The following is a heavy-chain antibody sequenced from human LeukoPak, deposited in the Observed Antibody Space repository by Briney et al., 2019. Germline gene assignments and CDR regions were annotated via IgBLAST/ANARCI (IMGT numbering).Heavy chain of an antibody. CDR1: GGSLSGDY. V-gene: IGHV4-59*01. CDR3: ARTNAFGN. CDR2: IYYTGTT. J-gene: IGHJ3*02. Sequence: SETLSLTCTVSGGSLSGDYWNWIRQPPGKGLEWIGYIYYTGTTDYSPSLKSRVTISLDMSKNQFSLKLRSVTAADTTVYYCARTNAFGNRGQGTMVTVSS.